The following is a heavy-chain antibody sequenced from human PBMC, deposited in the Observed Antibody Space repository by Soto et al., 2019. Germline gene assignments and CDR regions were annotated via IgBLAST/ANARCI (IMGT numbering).Heavy chain of an antibody. CDR1: GFTFSNFG. D-gene: IGHD4-4*01. CDR2: ILYDGSNT. J-gene: IGHJ6*02. V-gene: IGHV3-30*18. CDR3: AKSRDGYSFYYFYGMDV. Sequence: QVQLVESGGGVVQPGRSLRLSCAASGFTFSNFGMHWVRQAPGKGLEWVAAILYDGSNTYYADSVKGRFTISRDNSKNTLYLEMNSLRAEDTAVYHCAKSRDGYSFYYFYGMDVWGQGTTVNVSS.